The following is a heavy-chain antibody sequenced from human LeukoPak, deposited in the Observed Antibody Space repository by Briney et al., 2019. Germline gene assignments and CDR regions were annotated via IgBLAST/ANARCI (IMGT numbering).Heavy chain of an antibody. CDR2: ISYDGSNK. D-gene: IGHD2-15*01. V-gene: IGHV3-30-3*01. CDR1: GFTASSHA. CDR3: ATRRYCSGGSCSWDY. J-gene: IGHJ4*02. Sequence: GRSLRLSCAASGFTASSHAMHCVRQAPGKGLEWVAVISYDGSNKYYADSVKGRFTISRDNSKNTLYLQMNSLRAEDTAVYYCATRRYCSGGSCSWDYWGQGTLVTVSS.